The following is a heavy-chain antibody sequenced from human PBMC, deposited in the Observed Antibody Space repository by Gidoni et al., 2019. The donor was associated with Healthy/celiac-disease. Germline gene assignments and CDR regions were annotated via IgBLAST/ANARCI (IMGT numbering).Heavy chain of an antibody. CDR2: IYYSWST. CDR1: GGSISSYY. V-gene: IGHV4-59*01. J-gene: IGHJ4*02. CDR3: ARDRVVGALPDY. D-gene: IGHD3-16*01. Sequence: QVQLQASGPGLVKPSETLSLTSTVSGGSISSYYWSWIRQPPGKGLEWIGYIYYSWSTNYNPSLKSRVTISVDTSKNQFSLKLSSVTAADTAVYYCARDRVVGALPDYWGQGTLVTVSS.